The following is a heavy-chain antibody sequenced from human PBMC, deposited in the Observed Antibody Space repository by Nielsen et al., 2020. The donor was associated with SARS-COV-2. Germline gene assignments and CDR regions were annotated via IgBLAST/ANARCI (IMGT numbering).Heavy chain of an antibody. V-gene: IGHV4-34*01. CDR1: GGSFSDYY. D-gene: IGHD1-1*01. CDR2: IGHSGNT. CDR3: AGGVPPTGMLFDF. J-gene: IGHJ4*02. Sequence: SLTLSLTCGVYGGSFSDYYWNWIRQSPGKGLEWIGQIGHSGNTNYNPSLKSRVTMSVDTSKRQFSLKLNSVTAADAADYYCAGGVPPTGMLFDFWGLGTRVIVSS.